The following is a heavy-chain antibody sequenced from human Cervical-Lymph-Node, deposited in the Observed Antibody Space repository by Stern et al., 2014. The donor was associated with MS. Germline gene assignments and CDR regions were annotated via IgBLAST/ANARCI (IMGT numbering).Heavy chain of an antibody. CDR1: GDTFSTQA. CDR2: IIPILDTT. D-gene: IGHD2-15*01. V-gene: IGHV1-69*11. J-gene: IGHJ4*02. Sequence: VQLVQSGAAVKKPGSSVKVSCKSSGDTFSTQAISWVRQAPGQGLERMGRIIPILDTTDYAQKFQGRLTIDADESTNTAYMELSSLTPDDTAVYYCAREKSDCSGGSCFSSLDYWGQGTLVTVSS. CDR3: AREKSDCSGGSCFSSLDY.